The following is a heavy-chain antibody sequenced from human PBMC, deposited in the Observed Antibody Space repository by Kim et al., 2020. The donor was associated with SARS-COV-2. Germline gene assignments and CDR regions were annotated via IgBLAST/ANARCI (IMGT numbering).Heavy chain of an antibody. CDR2: T. V-gene: IGHV1-18*01. J-gene: IGHJ4*02. D-gene: IGHD5-18*01. Sequence: TNHAQKLQGRVTMTTDTSTSTAYMELRSLRSDDTAVYYCARDLFSQPGGYWGQGTLVTVSS. CDR3: ARDLFSQPGGY.